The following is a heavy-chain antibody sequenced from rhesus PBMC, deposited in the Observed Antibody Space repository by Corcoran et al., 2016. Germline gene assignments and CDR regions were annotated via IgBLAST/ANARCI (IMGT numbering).Heavy chain of an antibody. CDR3: ASDCLYSSGRGDYGLDS. J-gene: IGHJ6*01. CDR1: GFTFSDYY. CDR2: ISNGGGNT. D-gene: IGHD6-31*01. Sequence: EVQLVESGGGLAKPGESLRLSCAAAGFTFSDYYMDWVRQAPGKGLERVSRISNGGGNTWYADSVKGIFTISRENAKNTLYLQMYSLRPEDKAVYYCASDCLYSSGRGDYGLDSWGQGVVVTVSS. V-gene: IGHV3-178*01.